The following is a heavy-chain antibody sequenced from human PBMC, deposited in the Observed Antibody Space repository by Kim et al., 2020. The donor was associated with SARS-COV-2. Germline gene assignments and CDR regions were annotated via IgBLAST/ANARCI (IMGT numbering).Heavy chain of an antibody. J-gene: IGHJ4*02. V-gene: IGHV1-3*01. CDR3: ARDLAAGSYAPIDY. Sequence: ASVKVSCKASGYTFSNYAMHWVRQAPGQRLEWMGWINAGNGHTKYSQKFQGRVTITRDTSASTAYMELSSLRSEDTAVYYCARDLAAGSYAPIDYWGQRTLVTVSS. CDR1: GYTFSNYA. CDR2: INAGNGHT.